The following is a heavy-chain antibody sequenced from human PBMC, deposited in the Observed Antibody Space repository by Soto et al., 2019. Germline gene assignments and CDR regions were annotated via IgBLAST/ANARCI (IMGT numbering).Heavy chain of an antibody. CDR3: AKDTGADY. CDR1: GFTFSSYG. D-gene: IGHD3-10*01. CDR2: ISYDGSDQ. V-gene: IGHV3-30*18. Sequence: QVQLVESGGGVVQPGRSLRLSCAASGFTFSSYGMYWVRQAPGKGLEWVARISYDGSDQFYGDSVKGRFTISRNNSKNILYVQMNSLRSEDTTVYYCAKDTGADYWDQGPVVTASA. J-gene: IGHJ4*02.